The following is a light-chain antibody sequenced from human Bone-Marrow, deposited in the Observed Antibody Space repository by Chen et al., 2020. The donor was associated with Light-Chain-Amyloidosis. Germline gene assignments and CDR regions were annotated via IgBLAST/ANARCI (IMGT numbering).Light chain of an antibody. V-gene: IGLV3-25*03. CDR2: RDT. CDR3: QSADSRGTYEVI. Sequence: SYELTQPPSVSVSPGQTARITCSGDDLPTKYAYWYQQQPGQAPVLVIHRDTERPSGISERFSGSSSGDTATLTISGVQAEDEADYHCQSADSRGTYEVIFGGGTKLTVL. J-gene: IGLJ2*01. CDR1: DLPTKY.